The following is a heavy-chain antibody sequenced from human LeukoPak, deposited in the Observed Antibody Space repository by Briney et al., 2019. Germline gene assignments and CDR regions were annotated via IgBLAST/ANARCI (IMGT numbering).Heavy chain of an antibody. Sequence: SETLSLTCTLSGGSISSYYWSWIRQPAGKGLEWIGRIYTSGSTNYNPSLKSRVTMSVDTSKNQFSLKLSSVTAADTAVYYCASGYNDSSVFDYWGQGALVTVSS. CDR3: ASGYNDSSVFDY. D-gene: IGHD3-22*01. J-gene: IGHJ4*02. V-gene: IGHV4-4*07. CDR1: GGSISSYY. CDR2: IYTSGST.